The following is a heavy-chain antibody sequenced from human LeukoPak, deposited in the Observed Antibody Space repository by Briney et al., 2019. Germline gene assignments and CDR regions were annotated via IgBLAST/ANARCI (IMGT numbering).Heavy chain of an antibody. D-gene: IGHD1-26*01. J-gene: IGHJ4*02. V-gene: IGHV3-23*01. CDR2: ISGSGGST. CDR1: GFTFSSYG. Sequence: PGGSVRLSCAASGFTFSSYGMSWVRQAPGKGLEWVSGISGSGGSTYYADSVKGRFTISRDNSKNTLYLQMNSLRAEDTAVYYCARVGEGAAKDWGQGTLVTVSS. CDR3: ARVGEGAAKD.